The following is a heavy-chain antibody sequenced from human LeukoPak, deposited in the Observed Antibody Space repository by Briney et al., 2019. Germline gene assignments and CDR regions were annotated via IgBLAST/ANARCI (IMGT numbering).Heavy chain of an antibody. CDR1: GYTFRNHG. D-gene: IGHD6-19*01. CDR3: ARDPSNTSGRRQRFDL. V-gene: IGHV1-18*04. J-gene: IGHJ2*01. Sequence: GASVKVSCTASGYTFRNHGISWVRQAPGQGLEWMGWISAYNGDTDYAQKFQGRVTMTTDSSTSTAYMELGSLRSDDTAVYYYARDPSNTSGRRQRFDLWGRGTLVTVSS. CDR2: ISAYNGDT.